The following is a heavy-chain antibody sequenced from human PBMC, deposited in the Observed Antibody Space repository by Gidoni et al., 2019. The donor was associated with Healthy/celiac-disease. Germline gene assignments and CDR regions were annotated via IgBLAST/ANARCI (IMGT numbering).Heavy chain of an antibody. V-gene: IGHV3-23*01. J-gene: IGHJ5*02. CDR1: GFTFSSYA. D-gene: IGHD3-16*01. CDR3: AKFDTITFGGPRGNWFDP. CDR2: ISGSGGST. Sequence: EVQLLESGGGLVQPGGSLRLSCAASGFTFSSYAMSWVRQAPGKGLEWVSAISGSGGSTYYADSVKGRFTISRDNSKNTLYLQMNSLRAEDTAVYYCAKFDTITFGGPRGNWFDPWGQGTLVTVSS.